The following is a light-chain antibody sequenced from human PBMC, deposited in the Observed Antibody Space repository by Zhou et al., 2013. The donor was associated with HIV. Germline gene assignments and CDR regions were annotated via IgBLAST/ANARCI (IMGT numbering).Light chain of an antibody. CDR1: QGISTY. V-gene: IGKV1-5*03. Sequence: DIQMTQSPSTLSASVGDRVTITCRASQGISTYLAWYQQKPGKAPKLLIYKSSTLELGVPSRFSGSGSATEFTLTISSLQPDDFATYYCQQYHSSWTFGQGTKVLIK. CDR2: KSS. CDR3: QQYHSSWT. J-gene: IGKJ1*01.